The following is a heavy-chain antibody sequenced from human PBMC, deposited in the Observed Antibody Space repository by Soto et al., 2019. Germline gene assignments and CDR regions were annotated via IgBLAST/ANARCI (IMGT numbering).Heavy chain of an antibody. Sequence: PGGSLRLSCAASGFIFNKYVMHWVRQAPGKGLEWVAVISSDGSKKYYADSVGGRFTISRDDSKNTVYLQMISLRIDDTAVYYCARENPHDYSASTGDWLQYWGLGTLVTVSS. D-gene: IGHD3-22*01. CDR1: GFIFNKYV. CDR3: ARENPHDYSASTGDWLQY. J-gene: IGHJ1*01. CDR2: ISSDGSKK. V-gene: IGHV3-30-3*01.